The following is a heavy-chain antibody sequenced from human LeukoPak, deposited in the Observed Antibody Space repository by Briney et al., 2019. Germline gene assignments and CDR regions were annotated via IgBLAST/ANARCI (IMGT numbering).Heavy chain of an antibody. D-gene: IGHD2-2*01. CDR1: GYTFTSYG. V-gene: IGHV1-18*01. J-gene: IGHJ5*01. CDR2: ISAYNGNT. CDR3: ATTSTSRDGWFDP. Sequence: GGSAKVSCKASGYTFTSYGISWVRQAPGQGLEWMGWISAYNGNTNYAQKLQGRVTMTTDTSTSTAYMELRSLRSDDTAVYYCATTSTSRDGWFDPWGQGTLVTVSS.